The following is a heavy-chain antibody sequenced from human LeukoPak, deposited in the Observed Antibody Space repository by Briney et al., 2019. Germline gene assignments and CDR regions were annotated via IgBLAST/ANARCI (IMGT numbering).Heavy chain of an antibody. CDR3: ARSGLGTGWSFSDF. V-gene: IGHV1-18*01. CDR2: ISNYNGNT. Sequence: GASVKVSCKASGYSFTKYGFNWVRQAPGQRLEWMGWISNYNGNTDYAQKFQGRVTMTTDTMTTTAYMELRSLKSDDTAVYYCARSGLGTGWSFSDFWGQGTLVTVSS. J-gene: IGHJ4*02. CDR1: GYSFTKYG. D-gene: IGHD6-19*01.